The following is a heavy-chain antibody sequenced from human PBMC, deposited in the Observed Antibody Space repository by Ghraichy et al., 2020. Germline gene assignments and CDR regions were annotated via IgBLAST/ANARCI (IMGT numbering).Heavy chain of an antibody. CDR3: ARGGATYYDFWSGYFIDY. D-gene: IGHD3-3*01. V-gene: IGHV4-34*01. J-gene: IGHJ4*02. Sequence: SETLSLTCAVYGGSFSGYYWSWIRQPPGKGLEWIGEINHSGSTNYNPSLKSRVTISVDTSKSQFSLKLSSVTAADTAVYYCARGGATYYDFWSGYFIDYWGQGTLVTVSS. CDR1: GGSFSGYY. CDR2: INHSGST.